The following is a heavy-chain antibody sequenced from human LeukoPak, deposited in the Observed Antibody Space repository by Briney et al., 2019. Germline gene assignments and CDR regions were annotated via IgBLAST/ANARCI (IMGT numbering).Heavy chain of an antibody. V-gene: IGHV3-23*01. J-gene: IGHJ3*02. CDR3: ARDKLEQWLAAVGAFDI. CDR2: ISGSGGNT. Sequence: PGGSLRLSCAASGFTFSNYAMSWVRQAPGKGPEWVSAISGSGGNTYYADSVKGRFTISRDNAKNSLYLQMNSLRDEDTAVYYCARDKLEQWLAAVGAFDIWGQGTMVTVSS. D-gene: IGHD6-19*01. CDR1: GFTFSNYA.